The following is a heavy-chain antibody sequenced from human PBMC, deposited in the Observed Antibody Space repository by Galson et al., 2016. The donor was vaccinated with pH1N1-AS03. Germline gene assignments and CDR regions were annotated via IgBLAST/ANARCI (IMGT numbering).Heavy chain of an antibody. D-gene: IGHD2-2*01. CDR2: IWYGGNTP. Sequence: SLRLSCAASGFHFGIYGMHWVRQAPGKGLEWVAAIWYGGNTPYYSDSVRGRFTISRDNSRNTLCLQMNNLRDEDTAIYYCARDLAWSSITCPLAFYHWGQGTLVSVSS. CDR3: ARDLAWSSITCPLAFYH. CDR1: GFHFGIYG. V-gene: IGHV3-33*01. J-gene: IGHJ4*02.